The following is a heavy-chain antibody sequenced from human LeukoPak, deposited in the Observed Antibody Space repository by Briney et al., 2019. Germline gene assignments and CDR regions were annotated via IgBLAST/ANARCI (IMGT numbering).Heavy chain of an antibody. CDR2: IYYSGST. D-gene: IGHD3-16*01. V-gene: IGHV4-59*12. J-gene: IGHJ3*02. CDR1: GGSISSYY. CDR3: ASTPVTYYDYIWGSSSDAFDI. Sequence: PSETLSLTCTVSGGSISSYYWSWIRQPPGKGLEWIGYIYYSGSTNYNPSLKSRVTISVDTSKNQFSLKLSSVTAADTAVYYCASTPVTYYDYIWGSSSDAFDIWGQGTMVTVSS.